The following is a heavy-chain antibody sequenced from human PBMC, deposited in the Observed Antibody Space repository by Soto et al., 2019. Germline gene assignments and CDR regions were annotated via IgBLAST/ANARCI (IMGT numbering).Heavy chain of an antibody. CDR3: ARGSSSWYVSFDY. Sequence: GGSLRLSCAASGFTFSSNWMHWVRQAPGKGLVWVSRINSDGSITSYADSVKGQFTISRDNAKNTLYLQMNSLRAEDTAVYYCARGSSSWYVSFDYWGQGILVTVSS. D-gene: IGHD6-13*01. V-gene: IGHV3-74*01. CDR1: GFTFSSNW. CDR2: INSDGSIT. J-gene: IGHJ4*02.